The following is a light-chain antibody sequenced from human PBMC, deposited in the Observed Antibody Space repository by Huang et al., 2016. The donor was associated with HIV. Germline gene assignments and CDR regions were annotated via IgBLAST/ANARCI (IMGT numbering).Light chain of an antibody. J-gene: IGKJ2*01. CDR1: QGVSSS. CDR3: QQRRNWPPYT. V-gene: IGKV3-11*01. Sequence: EVVLTQSPATLSLSPGERATLACRASQGVSSSFAWYQQRPGQAPRLLIYAASVRATGIPGRCSGSASGTDFTLTISSREPEDFAVYYCQQRRNWPPYTFGQGTKLEIK. CDR2: AAS.